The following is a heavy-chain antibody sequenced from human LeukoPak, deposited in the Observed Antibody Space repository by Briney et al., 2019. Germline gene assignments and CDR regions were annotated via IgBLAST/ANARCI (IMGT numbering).Heavy chain of an antibody. CDR2: ISYDGSNK. V-gene: IGHV3-30*18. D-gene: IGHD5-18*01. CDR3: AKSVGYSYAPFDY. J-gene: IGHJ4*02. Sequence: PGGSLRLSCLASGLTFNTYWMHWVRQAPGKGLEWVAVISYDGSNKYYADSVKGRFTISRDNSKNTLYLQMNSLRAEDTAVYYCAKSVGYSYAPFDYWGQGTLVTVSS. CDR1: GLTFNTYW.